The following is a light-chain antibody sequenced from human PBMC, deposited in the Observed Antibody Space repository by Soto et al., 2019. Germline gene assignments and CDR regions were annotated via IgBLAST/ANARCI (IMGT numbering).Light chain of an antibody. V-gene: IGLV1-40*01. CDR2: GNS. J-gene: IGLJ1*01. Sequence: QAVVTQPPSVSGAPGQRVTISCTGSSSNIGAGYDVHWYQQLPGTAPKLLIYGNSNRPSGVPDRFSGSKSGTSASLAITGLQAEDEADYYCQSYDSSLSVQVFGTGTKLTVL. CDR3: QSYDSSLSVQV. CDR1: SSNIGAGYD.